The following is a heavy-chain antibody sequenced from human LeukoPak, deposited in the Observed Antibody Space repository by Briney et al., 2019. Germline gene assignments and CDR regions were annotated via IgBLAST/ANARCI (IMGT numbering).Heavy chain of an antibody. CDR3: ARDTVTRGVDY. Sequence: SETLSLTCTVSGYSISSSYYWGWIRQPPGKGLEWIGSIYYSGSTYYNPSLKSRVTISVDTSKNQFSLKLSSVTAADTAVYYCARDTVTRGVDYWGQGTLVTVSS. V-gene: IGHV4-38-2*02. D-gene: IGHD4-17*01. CDR2: IYYSGST. J-gene: IGHJ4*02. CDR1: GYSISSSYY.